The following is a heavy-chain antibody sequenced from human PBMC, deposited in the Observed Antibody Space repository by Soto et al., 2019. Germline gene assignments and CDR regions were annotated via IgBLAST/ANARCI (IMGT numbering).Heavy chain of an antibody. D-gene: IGHD2-2*01. CDR3: ARGGYCSSTSCYWRPYYYYYGMDV. J-gene: IGHJ6*02. Sequence: GGSLRLSCAASGFTFSSYWMGWVRQAPGKGLEWVANIKQDGSEKYYVDSVKGRFTISRDNAKNSLYLQMNSLRAEDTAVYYCARGGYCSSTSCYWRPYYYYYGMDVWGQGTTVTVSS. V-gene: IGHV3-7*01. CDR1: GFTFSSYW. CDR2: IKQDGSEK.